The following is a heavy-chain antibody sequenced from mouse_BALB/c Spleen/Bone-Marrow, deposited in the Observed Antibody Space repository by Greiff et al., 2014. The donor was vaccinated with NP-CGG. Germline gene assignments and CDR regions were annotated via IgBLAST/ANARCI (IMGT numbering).Heavy chain of an antibody. CDR2: ISDGGIYT. D-gene: IGHD1-1*02. J-gene: IGHJ4*01. V-gene: IGHV5-4*02. CDR1: GFTFSDYY. CDR3: ARSGEKYGALDY. Sequence: DVMLVESGGGLVKPGGSLKLSCTASGFTFSDYYMYWVRQTPEKRLEWVATISDGGIYTYYPDSVKGRFTISRDNAKNNLYLQMSSLKSEDTAMYYCARSGEKYGALDYLGQGTSVTVSS.